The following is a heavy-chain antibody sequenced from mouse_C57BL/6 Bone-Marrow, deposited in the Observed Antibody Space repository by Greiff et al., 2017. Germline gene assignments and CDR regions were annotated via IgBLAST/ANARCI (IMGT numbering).Heavy chain of an antibody. Sequence: QVQLQQPGAELVKPGASVKLSCKASGYTFTSYWMHWVKQRPGQGLEWIGMIHPNSGSTNYNEKFKSKATLTVAKSSSTAYMQLSSLTSEDSAVYYCARSLWLGFAYWGQGTLVTVSA. D-gene: IGHD2-2*01. J-gene: IGHJ3*01. V-gene: IGHV1-64*01. CDR3: ARSLWLGFAY. CDR2: IHPNSGST. CDR1: GYTFTSYW.